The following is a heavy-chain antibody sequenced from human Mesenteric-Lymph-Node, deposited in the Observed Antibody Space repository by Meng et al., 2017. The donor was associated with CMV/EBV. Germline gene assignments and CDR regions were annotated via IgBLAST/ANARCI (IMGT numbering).Heavy chain of an antibody. CDR2: INPSGGST. CDR3: ARDPHRTTIFGVVFNWLDP. D-gene: IGHD3-3*01. CDR1: FTNYY. J-gene: IGHJ5*02. Sequence: FTNYYMHWVRQAPGQGLEWMGIINPSGGSTTYAQNFQGRVTMTRDTSTSTVYMELSSLRSEDTAVYYCARDPHRTTIFGVVFNWLDPWGQGTLVTVSS. V-gene: IGHV1-46*01.